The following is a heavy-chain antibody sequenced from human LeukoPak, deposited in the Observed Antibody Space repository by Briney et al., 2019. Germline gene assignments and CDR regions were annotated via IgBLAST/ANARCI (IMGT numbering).Heavy chain of an antibody. CDR3: ARSGHMTTMTRANWFDP. J-gene: IGHJ5*02. V-gene: IGHV3-9*01. CDR2: ISWNSGSI. CDR1: GFSFDDYA. D-gene: IGHD4-17*01. Sequence: GGSLRLSCAASGFSFDDYAMHWVRQAPGKGLEWVSGISWNSGSIGYADSVKGRFTISRDNARNSLYLQMNSLRAEDTAVYYCARSGHMTTMTRANWFDPWGQGTLVTVSS.